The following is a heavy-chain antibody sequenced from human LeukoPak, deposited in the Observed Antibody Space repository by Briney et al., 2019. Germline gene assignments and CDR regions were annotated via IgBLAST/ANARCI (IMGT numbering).Heavy chain of an antibody. CDR1: GYTFTSYG. CDR2: ISAYNGNT. D-gene: IGHD6-13*01. V-gene: IGHV1-18*01. CDR3: ASGGYSSSWYFGDFDY. Sequence: GASVKVSCKASGYTFTSYGISWVRQAPGQRLEWMGWISAYNGNTNYAQKLQGRVTMTTDTSTSTAYMELRSLRSDDTAVYYCASGGYSSSWYFGDFDYWGQGTLVTVSS. J-gene: IGHJ4*02.